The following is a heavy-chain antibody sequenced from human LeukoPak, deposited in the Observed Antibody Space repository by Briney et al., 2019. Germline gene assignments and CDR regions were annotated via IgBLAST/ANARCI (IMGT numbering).Heavy chain of an antibody. Sequence: GGSLRLSCEASGFTFSSYSMNWVRQAPGKGLEWVSSISSSSSYIYYADSVKGRFTISRDNAKNSLYLQMNSLRAEDTAVYYCASGIAASAFVDYWGQGTLVTVSS. CDR1: GFTFSSYS. V-gene: IGHV3-21*01. D-gene: IGHD6-13*01. CDR3: ASGIAASAFVDY. CDR2: ISSSSSYI. J-gene: IGHJ4*02.